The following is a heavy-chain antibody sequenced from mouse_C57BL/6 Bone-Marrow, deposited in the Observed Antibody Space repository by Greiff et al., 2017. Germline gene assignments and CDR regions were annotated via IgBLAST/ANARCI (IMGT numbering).Heavy chain of an antibody. V-gene: IGHV5-6*01. J-gene: IGHJ3*01. CDR3: ARPACDCGEFAY. CDR2: ISSGGSYT. Sequence: EVMLVESGGDLVKPGGSLKLSCAASGFTFSSYGMSWVRQTPDKRLEWVATISSGGSYTYYPHSVKGRFTISRDNAKNTLYLQMSSLKSEDTAMYYCARPACDCGEFAYWGQGTLVTVSA. D-gene: IGHD2-4*01. CDR1: GFTFSSYG.